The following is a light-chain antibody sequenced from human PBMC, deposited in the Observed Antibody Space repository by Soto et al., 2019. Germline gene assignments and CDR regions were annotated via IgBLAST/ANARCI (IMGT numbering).Light chain of an antibody. Sequence: SYELTQPPSVSVSPGQTASITCSGDKLGHKYACWYQQKPGQSPVLVIYQHTKRPSGIPERFSGSNSGNTATLTISGTQAMDEADYYCQAWDSSYVFGTGTKVTVL. J-gene: IGLJ1*01. CDR2: QHT. CDR3: QAWDSSYV. CDR1: KLGHKY. V-gene: IGLV3-1*01.